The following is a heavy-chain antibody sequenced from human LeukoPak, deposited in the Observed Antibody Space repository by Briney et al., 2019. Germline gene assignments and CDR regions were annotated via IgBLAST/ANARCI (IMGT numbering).Heavy chain of an antibody. CDR1: GGSISSSNW. CDR2: IYHSGST. Sequence: LETLSLTCAVSGGSISSSNWWSWVRQPPGKGLEWIGEIYHSGSTNYNPSLKSRVTISVDKSKNQFSLKLSSVTAADTAVYYCARGGKQWLVRPFDYWGQGTLVTVSS. J-gene: IGHJ4*02. CDR3: ARGGKQWLVRPFDY. D-gene: IGHD6-19*01. V-gene: IGHV4-4*02.